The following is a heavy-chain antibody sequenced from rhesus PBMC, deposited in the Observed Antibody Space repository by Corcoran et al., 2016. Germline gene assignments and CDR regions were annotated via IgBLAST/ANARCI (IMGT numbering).Heavy chain of an antibody. CDR2: TDPSDSDT. CDR1: GYSFTSYW. CDR3: AKETRYVNYGYGLDS. D-gene: IGHD2-2*01. J-gene: IGHJ6*01. V-gene: IGHV5-20*01. Sequence: EVQLVQSGAEVKRPGESLKISCKTSGYSFTSYWISWVRQMPGKGLEWMGATDPSDSDTRYHPACQGQVTSSADKCISTAYRQWSRLKASDTATYDCAKETRYVNYGYGLDSWGQGVVVTVSS.